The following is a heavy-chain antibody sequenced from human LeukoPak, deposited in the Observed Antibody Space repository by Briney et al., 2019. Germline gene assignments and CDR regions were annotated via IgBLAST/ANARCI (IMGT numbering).Heavy chain of an antibody. D-gene: IGHD1-14*01. CDR3: ARDSWPEVVRFDY. V-gene: IGHV4-38-2*02. CDR1: GYSISSGYY. Sequence: SETLSLTCTVSGYSISSGYYWGWIRQPPGKGLEWIGCIYHGGSTYYNPSLKSRVTISVDTSKNQFSLKLSSVTAADTAVYFCARDSWPEVVRFDYWGQGTLVTVSS. CDR2: IYHGGST. J-gene: IGHJ4*02.